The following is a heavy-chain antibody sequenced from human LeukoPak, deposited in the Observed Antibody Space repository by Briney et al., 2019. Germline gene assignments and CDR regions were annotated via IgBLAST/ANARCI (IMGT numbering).Heavy chain of an antibody. J-gene: IGHJ4*02. CDR1: GFTFSSYG. D-gene: IGHD3-9*01. CDR2: ISYDGSNK. V-gene: IGHV3-30*18. Sequence: PGGSLRLSCAASGFTFSSYGMHWVRQAPGKGLEWVAVISYDGSNKYYADSVKGRFTISRDNSKNTLYLQVNSLRAEDTAVYYCAKLRYFDWLLLPSDYWGQGTLVTVSS. CDR3: AKLRYFDWLLLPSDY.